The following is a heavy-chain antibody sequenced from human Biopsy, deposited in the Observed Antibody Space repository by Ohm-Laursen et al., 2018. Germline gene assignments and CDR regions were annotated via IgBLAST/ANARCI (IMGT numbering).Heavy chain of an antibody. CDR1: GGSFSGYY. CDR3: ARLYRLDDYWNDDPPDAFDV. CDR2: INHSGST. J-gene: IGHJ3*01. Sequence: SETLSLTCAVYGGSFSGYYWSWIRQPPGKGLEWIGEINHSGSTNFNPSFKSRVTISVDTSKNQFSLKLSSVTAADTAIFFCARLYRLDDYWNDDPPDAFDVWGQGTRVTVSS. V-gene: IGHV4-34*01. D-gene: IGHD1-1*01.